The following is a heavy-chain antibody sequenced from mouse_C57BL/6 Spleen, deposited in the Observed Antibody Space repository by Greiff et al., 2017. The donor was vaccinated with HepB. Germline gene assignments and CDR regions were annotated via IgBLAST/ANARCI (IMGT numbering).Heavy chain of an antibody. D-gene: IGHD1-1*01. CDR3: ARGRTTVVAKGYYFDY. CDR2: INPSSGYT. CDR1: GYTFTSYW. V-gene: IGHV1-7*01. Sequence: VQLQQSGAELAKPGASVKLSCKASGYTFTSYWMHWVKQRPGQGLEWIGYINPSSGYTKYNQKFKDKATLTADKSSSTAYMQLSSLTYEDSAVYYCARGRTTVVAKGYYFDYWGQGTTLTVSS. J-gene: IGHJ2*01.